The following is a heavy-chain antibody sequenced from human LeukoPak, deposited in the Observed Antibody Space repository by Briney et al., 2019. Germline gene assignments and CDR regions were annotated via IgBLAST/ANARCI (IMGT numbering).Heavy chain of an antibody. CDR3: ASETVGYCSSTTCYNDWLDP. V-gene: IGHV3-7*05. CDR2: IKQDGSEK. J-gene: IGHJ5*02. CDR1: GFTFSSYW. D-gene: IGHD2-2*02. Sequence: QPGGSLRLSCAASGFTFSSYWMSWVRQAPGKGLEWGANIKQDGSEKYYVDSVKGRFTISRDSAKNSLYLQMNSLRPEDTAVYYCASETVGYCSSTTCYNDWLDPWGQGTLVTVSS.